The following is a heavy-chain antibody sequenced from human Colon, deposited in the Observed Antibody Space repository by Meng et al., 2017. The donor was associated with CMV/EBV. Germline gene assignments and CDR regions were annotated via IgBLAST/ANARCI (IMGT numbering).Heavy chain of an antibody. CDR3: ARGLYDFNWFDP. J-gene: IGHJ5*02. Sequence: SVTVSCKASGGTFSSYAISWVRQAPGQGLEWMGGIIPIFGTANYAQKFQGRVTITTDESTSTAYMELSSLRSEDTAVYYCARGLYDFNWFDPWGQGTLVTVSS. CDR2: IIPIFGTA. V-gene: IGHV1-69*05. D-gene: IGHD3/OR15-3a*01. CDR1: GGTFSSYA.